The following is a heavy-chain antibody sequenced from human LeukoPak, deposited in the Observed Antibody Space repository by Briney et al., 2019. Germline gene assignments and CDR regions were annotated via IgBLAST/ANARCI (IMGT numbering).Heavy chain of an antibody. CDR1: GGSISTSSYY. Sequence: PSETLSLTCTVSGGSISTSSYYWGWIRQPPGKGLEWIGYIYYTETSYNPSLKSRVTISADTSKNQFSLKLYSVTAADTAVYYCATRKLGNDYWGQGTLVTVSS. CDR2: IYYTET. V-gene: IGHV4-61*05. CDR3: ATRKLGNDY. J-gene: IGHJ4*02. D-gene: IGHD7-27*01.